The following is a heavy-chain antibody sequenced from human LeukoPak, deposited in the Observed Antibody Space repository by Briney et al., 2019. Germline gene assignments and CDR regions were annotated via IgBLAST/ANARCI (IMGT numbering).Heavy chain of an antibody. Sequence: ASVKVFCKASGGTFSSYAISWVRQAPGQGLEWMGGIIPIFGTANYAQKFQGRVTITADESTSTAYMELSSLRSEDTAVYYCARRLFEYSSSPNGMDVWGQGTTVTVSS. V-gene: IGHV1-69*13. CDR1: GGTFSSYA. CDR3: ARRLFEYSSSPNGMDV. D-gene: IGHD6-6*01. J-gene: IGHJ6*02. CDR2: IIPIFGTA.